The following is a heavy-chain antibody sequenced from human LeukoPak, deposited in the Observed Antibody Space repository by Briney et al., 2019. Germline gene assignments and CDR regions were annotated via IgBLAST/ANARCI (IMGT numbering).Heavy chain of an antibody. CDR2: IYYSGST. D-gene: IGHD2/OR15-2a*01. Sequence: KPSETLSLTCTVSGGSISTSTYYWGWIRQPPGKGLEWIGSIYYSGSTYYNPSLKSRVTISLDTSKNQFSLKLSSVTAADTAVYYCANPGEKLLFDAFDIWGQGTMVTVSS. J-gene: IGHJ3*02. V-gene: IGHV4-39*01. CDR3: ANPGEKLLFDAFDI. CDR1: GGSISTSTYY.